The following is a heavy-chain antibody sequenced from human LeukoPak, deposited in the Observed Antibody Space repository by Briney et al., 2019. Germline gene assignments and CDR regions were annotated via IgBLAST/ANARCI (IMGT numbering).Heavy chain of an antibody. J-gene: IGHJ4*02. D-gene: IGHD2-15*01. CDR3: VKDEDGGFCSGGSCYPPGY. Sequence: GGSLRLSCAASGFTFSSYGMSWVRQAPGKGLEWVSAISGSGGSTYYADSVKGRFTISRDNSKNTLYLQMNSLRAEDTAVYYCVKDEDGGFCSGGSCYPPGYWGQGTLVTVSS. CDR2: ISGSGGST. V-gene: IGHV3-23*01. CDR1: GFTFSSYG.